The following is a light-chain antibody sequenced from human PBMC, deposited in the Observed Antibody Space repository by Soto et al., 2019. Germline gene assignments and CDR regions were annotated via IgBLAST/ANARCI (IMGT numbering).Light chain of an antibody. J-gene: IGLJ1*01. CDR2: EVS. CDR3: SSYTSSSSNFV. V-gene: IGLV2-14*01. CDR1: SSDVGGYNY. Sequence: QSALTQPAAVSGSPGQSITISCTGSSSDVGGYNYVSWYQQHPGKAPQLMIYEVSNRPSGVSNRFSGSKSGNTASLTISGLQAEDEADDYCSSYTSSSSNFVFGSGTKVTVL.